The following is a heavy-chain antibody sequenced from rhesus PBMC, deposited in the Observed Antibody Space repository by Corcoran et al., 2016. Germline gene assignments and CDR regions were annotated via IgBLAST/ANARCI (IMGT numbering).Heavy chain of an antibody. Sequence: QLQLQESGPGLVKPSETLSVTCAVSGGSISSSYWSWIRQAPGKGLEWIGYIYGSGSSTNYNPALKSRVTLSVDTSKNQLSLKLSSGTAADTAVYYCASGDEYSYYWGQGVLVTVSS. V-gene: IGHV4-169*02. D-gene: IGHD2-33*01. CDR3: ASGDEYSYY. CDR1: GGSISSSY. J-gene: IGHJ4*01. CDR2: IYGSGSST.